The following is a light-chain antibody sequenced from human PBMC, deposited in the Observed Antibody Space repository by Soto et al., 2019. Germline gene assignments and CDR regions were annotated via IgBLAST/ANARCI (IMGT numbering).Light chain of an antibody. J-gene: IGKJ1*01. CDR1: QSISSY. Sequence: DLQMTQSPSSLSASVGDRVTITCRASQSISSYLNWYQQKPGKAPKLLIYAAYSLQSGVPSRFSGSGSGTAVTLTISSLQPEDFATYYWQQSYSTLWTFGQGTKVEIK. V-gene: IGKV1-39*01. CDR3: QQSYSTLWT. CDR2: AAY.